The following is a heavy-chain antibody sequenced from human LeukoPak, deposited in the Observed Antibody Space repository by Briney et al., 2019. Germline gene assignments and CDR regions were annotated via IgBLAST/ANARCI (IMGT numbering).Heavy chain of an antibody. J-gene: IGHJ6*02. Sequence: GGSLRLSCTASGFTFSNYGMHWVRQAPGKGLEWVAVIWHDGSNKYYADSVKGRFTISRDNSKNTLYLQMNSLRAEDTAVYYCARVGGRGVAAATSNYYYGMDVWGQGTTVTVSS. CDR1: GFTFSNYG. CDR2: IWHDGSNK. CDR3: ARVGGRGVAAATSNYYYGMDV. V-gene: IGHV3-33*01. D-gene: IGHD6-13*01.